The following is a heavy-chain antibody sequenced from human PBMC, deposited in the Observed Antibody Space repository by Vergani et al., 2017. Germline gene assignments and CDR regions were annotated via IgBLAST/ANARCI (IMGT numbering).Heavy chain of an antibody. CDR1: GFTFSSYA. CDR2: ISGSGGST. V-gene: IGHV3-23*04. CDR3: AKGLYSSSWYPMGYFDY. J-gene: IGHJ4*02. Sequence: EVQLVESGGGLVQPGGSLRLSCAASGFTFSSYAMSWVRQAPGKGLEWVSAISGSGGSTYYADSVKGRFTISRDNSKNTLYLQMNSLRAEDTAVYYCAKGLYSSSWYPMGYFDYWGQGTLVTVSS. D-gene: IGHD6-13*01.